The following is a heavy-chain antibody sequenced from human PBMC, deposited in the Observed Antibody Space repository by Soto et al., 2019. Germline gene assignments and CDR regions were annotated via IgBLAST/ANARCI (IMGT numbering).Heavy chain of an antibody. Sequence: EVQLVESGGGLVQPGGSLRLSCAASGFTFSSYAMHWVRQAPGKGLEYVSAISSNGGSTYYANSVKGRFTISRDNSKNTLSLQMGSLRAEDVAGDYCAGFSGYYSDCWGQGTLVTVSS. CDR2: ISSNGGST. CDR1: GFTFSSYA. J-gene: IGHJ4*02. D-gene: IGHD3-22*01. CDR3: AGFSGYYSDC. V-gene: IGHV3-64*01.